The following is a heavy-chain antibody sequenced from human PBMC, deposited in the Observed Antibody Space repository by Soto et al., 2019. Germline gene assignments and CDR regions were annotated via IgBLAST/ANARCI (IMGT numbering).Heavy chain of an antibody. D-gene: IGHD5-12*01. CDR1: GGTFGSYT. CDR2: IIPILGIA. J-gene: IGHJ4*02. CDR3: ARGRGASGYDLGLDY. V-gene: IGHV1-69*02. Sequence: GASVKVSCKASGGTFGSYTISWVRQAPGQGLEWMGRIIPILGIANYAQKFQGRVTITADKSTSTAYMELSSLRSEDTAVYYCARGRGASGYDLGLDYWGQGTLVTVSS.